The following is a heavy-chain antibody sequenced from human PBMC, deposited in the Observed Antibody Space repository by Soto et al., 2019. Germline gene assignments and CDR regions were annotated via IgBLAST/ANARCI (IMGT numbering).Heavy chain of an antibody. CDR1: GYTFTSYG. J-gene: IGHJ4*02. CDR3: ARSPRFDGWYGRSRGRIDY. D-gene: IGHD6-19*01. Sequence: QVQLVQSGAEVKKPGASVKVSCKASGYTFTSYGISWVRQAPGQGLEWMGWISAYNGNTNYAQKLQGRVTMTTDTSTSTAYMELRSLRSDDTAVYYCARSPRFDGWYGRSRGRIDYWGQGTLVTVSS. CDR2: ISAYNGNT. V-gene: IGHV1-18*01.